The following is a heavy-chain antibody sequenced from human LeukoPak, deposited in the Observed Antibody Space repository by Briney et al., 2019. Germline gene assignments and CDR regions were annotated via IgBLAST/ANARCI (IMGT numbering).Heavy chain of an antibody. J-gene: IGHJ4*02. CDR2: ISGSGGGT. Sequence: GRSLRLSCAASEFTFSSYGMSWVRQAPGKGLEWVSTISGSGGGTYYADSVRGRFTISRDNSKNTLYLQMNSLRAEDTAVYYCARSGLSRFGFWGQGTLVTVSS. CDR1: EFTFSSYG. D-gene: IGHD2/OR15-2a*01. CDR3: ARSGLSRFGF. V-gene: IGHV3-23*01.